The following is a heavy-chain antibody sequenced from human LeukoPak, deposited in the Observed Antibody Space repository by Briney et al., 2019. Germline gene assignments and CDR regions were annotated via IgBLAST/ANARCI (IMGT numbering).Heavy chain of an antibody. D-gene: IGHD2-2*01. CDR1: GFTFSSYD. Sequence: PGGSLRLSCAASGFTFSSYDMHWVRQGTGKGLEWVSAIGTAGDTYYPGSVKGRFTISRDNSKNTLYLQMNSLRVEDTAVYYCAKAPTVTTLVVHDWGQGTLVAVSS. CDR2: IGTAGDT. J-gene: IGHJ4*02. V-gene: IGHV3-13*04. CDR3: AKAPTVTTLVVHD.